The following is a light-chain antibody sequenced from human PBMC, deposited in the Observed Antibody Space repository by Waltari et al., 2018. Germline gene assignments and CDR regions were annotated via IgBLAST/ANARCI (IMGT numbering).Light chain of an antibody. CDR2: GAS. CDR1: QSVDNY. J-gene: IGKJ5*01. CDR3: HQRSNWPIT. Sequence: EIVLTQSPATLSLSPGERVTLSCRASQSVDNYLLWYQQKPGQTPRHLIYGASNRATGIPARFSGRGSGTDFTLTIDSLESEDFAVYYCHQRSNWPITFGQGTRLEIK. V-gene: IGKV3-11*01.